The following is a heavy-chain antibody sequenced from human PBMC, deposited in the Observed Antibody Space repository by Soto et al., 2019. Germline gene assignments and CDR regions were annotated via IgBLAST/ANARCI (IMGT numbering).Heavy chain of an antibody. Sequence: QVQLQQSGPGLVKPSQTLSLTCAISGDSVSSSTAAWNWIRQSPSGGLEWLGRTYYRSKWYYDYAPSARSRIRIDPDTSKNPFSLPLNSVTSADTAVYYCGYAVDVWGQGTTVTVSS. J-gene: IGHJ6*02. CDR3: GYAVDV. V-gene: IGHV6-1*01. CDR2: TYYRSKWYY. D-gene: IGHD5-12*01. CDR1: GDSVSSSTAA.